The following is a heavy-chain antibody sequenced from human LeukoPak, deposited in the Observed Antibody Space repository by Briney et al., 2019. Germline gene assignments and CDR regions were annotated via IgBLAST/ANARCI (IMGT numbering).Heavy chain of an antibody. CDR1: GGSISSNNYY. J-gene: IGHJ4*02. Sequence: SETLSLTCTVSGGSISSNNYYWGWIRQAPGEGLEWIGSFYYSGSTYYNPSLQSRVTISVDTSKNQFSPKLSSVTAADTAVFYCARFTYCSGGSCLSFDYWGQGTLVTVSS. V-gene: IGHV4-39*01. CDR2: FYYSGST. CDR3: ARFTYCSGGSCLSFDY. D-gene: IGHD2-15*01.